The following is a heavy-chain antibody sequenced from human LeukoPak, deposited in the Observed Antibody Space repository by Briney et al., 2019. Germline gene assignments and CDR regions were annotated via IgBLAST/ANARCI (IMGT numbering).Heavy chain of an antibody. Sequence: VASVKVSCKASGYTFTGYYMHWVRQAPGQGLEWMGWINPNSGGTNYAQKFQGRVTMTRDTSISTAYMELSRLRSDDTAVYYCARGMVRGVISYYYYGMDVWGQGTTVTVSS. V-gene: IGHV1-2*02. CDR2: INPNSGGT. D-gene: IGHD3-10*01. CDR3: ARGMVRGVISYYYYGMDV. J-gene: IGHJ6*02. CDR1: GYTFTGYY.